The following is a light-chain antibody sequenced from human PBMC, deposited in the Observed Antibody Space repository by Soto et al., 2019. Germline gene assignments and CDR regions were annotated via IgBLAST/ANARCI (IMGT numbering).Light chain of an antibody. CDR3: AAWDDSLNGVV. J-gene: IGLJ2*01. Sequence: QAVVTQPPSASGTPGQRVTISCSGSSSSIGSNTVNWYHHLPGTAPKLLIYSNNQRPSGVPDRFSGSKSGTSASLAISGLQSEDEADYYCAAWDDSLNGVVFGGGTKLTVL. CDR2: SNN. V-gene: IGLV1-44*01. CDR1: SSSIGSNT.